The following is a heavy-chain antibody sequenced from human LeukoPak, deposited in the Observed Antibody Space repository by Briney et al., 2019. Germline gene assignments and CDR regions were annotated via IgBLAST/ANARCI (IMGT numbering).Heavy chain of an antibody. J-gene: IGHJ6*02. Sequence: GGSLRLSCAASGFTFSSYWMHWVRQAPGKGLVWVSRINSDGSSTSYADSVKGRFTISRDNAKNSMYLQMNSLRAEDTAVYYCARDPCSTPSCLYAWGMDVWGQGTTVTVSS. D-gene: IGHD2-2*01. CDR3: ARDPCSTPSCLYAWGMDV. CDR1: GFTFSSYW. V-gene: IGHV3-74*01. CDR2: INSDGSST.